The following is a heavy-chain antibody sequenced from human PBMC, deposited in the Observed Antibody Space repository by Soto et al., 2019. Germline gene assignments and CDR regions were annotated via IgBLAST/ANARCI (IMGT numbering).Heavy chain of an antibody. CDR1: GFTFTRYS. V-gene: IGHV3-21*01. CDR3: ARESEDLTSNFDY. Sequence: LRLSCAASGFTFTRYSMNWVRQAPGKGLEWVSSISSTTNYIYYADSMKGRFTVSRDNAKNSVYLEMNSLSAEDTALYYCARESEDLTSNFDYWGQGTLVTVSS. CDR2: ISSTTNYI. J-gene: IGHJ4*02.